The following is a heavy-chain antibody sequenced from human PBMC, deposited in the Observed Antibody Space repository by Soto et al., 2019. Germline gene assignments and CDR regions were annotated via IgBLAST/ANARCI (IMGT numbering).Heavy chain of an antibody. CDR1: GFTFTRYS. V-gene: IGHV3-21*01. CDR3: ARESEDLTSNFDY. Sequence: LRLSCAASGFTFTRYSMNWVRQAPGKGLEWVSSISSTTNYIYYADSMKGRFTVSRDNAKNSVYLEMNSLSAEDTALYYCARESEDLTSNFDYWGQGTLVTVSS. CDR2: ISSTTNYI. J-gene: IGHJ4*02.